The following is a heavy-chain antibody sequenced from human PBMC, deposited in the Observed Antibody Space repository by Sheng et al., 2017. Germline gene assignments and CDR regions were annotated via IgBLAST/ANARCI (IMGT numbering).Heavy chain of an antibody. J-gene: IGHJ6*03. CDR3: ARAIVVVPASHYYMDV. CDR2: IIPILGIA. CDR1: GGTFSSYA. D-gene: IGHD2-2*01. V-gene: IGHV1-69*04. Sequence: QVQLVQSGAEVKKPGSSVKVSCKASGGTFSSYAISWVRQAPGQGLEWMGGIIPILGIANYAQKFQGRVTITADKSTSTAYMELSSLRSEDTAVYYCARAIVVVPASHYYMDVWGKGTTVTVSS.